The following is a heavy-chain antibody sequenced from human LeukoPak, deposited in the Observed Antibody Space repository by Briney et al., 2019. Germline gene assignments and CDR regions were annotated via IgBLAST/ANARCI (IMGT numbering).Heavy chain of an antibody. CDR2: IYHSGST. CDR3: ARSLIWLGEGFAY. Sequence: SETLSLTCTVSGYSISSAYYWDWIRQTPGKGLEWIGSIYHSGSTYYNPSLKSRVTISLDTSKNQFSLKLSSVTAADTAIYYCARSLIWLGEGFAYWGQGTLVTVSS. CDR1: GYSISSAYY. D-gene: IGHD3-10*01. J-gene: IGHJ4*02. V-gene: IGHV4-38-2*02.